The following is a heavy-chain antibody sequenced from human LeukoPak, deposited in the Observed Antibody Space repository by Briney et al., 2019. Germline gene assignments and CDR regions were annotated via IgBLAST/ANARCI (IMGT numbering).Heavy chain of an antibody. CDR1: GYTLTELS. V-gene: IGHV1-24*01. J-gene: IGHJ4*02. CDR2: FDPEDGET. CDR3: AIAIMDTALFDY. Sequence: ASVKVSCKVSGYTLTELSMHWVRQAPGKGLEWMGGFDPEDGETIYAQKFQGRVTMTEDTSTDTAYMELSSPRSEDTAVYYCAIAIMDTALFDYWGQGTLVTVSS. D-gene: IGHD5-18*01.